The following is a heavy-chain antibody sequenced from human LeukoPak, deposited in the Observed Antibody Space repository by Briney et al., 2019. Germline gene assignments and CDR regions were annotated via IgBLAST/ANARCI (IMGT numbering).Heavy chain of an antibody. D-gene: IGHD6-19*01. CDR1: GYTFTSYD. CDR2: MNPNSGDT. CDR3: ARDQYSSGWYYYYGMDV. Sequence: ASVKVSCKASGYTFTSYDINWVRQATGQGLEWMGWMNPNSGDTGYAQKFQGRVTMTRNTSISTAYMELSSLRSEDTAVYYCARDQYSSGWYYYYGMDVWGQGTTVTVSS. J-gene: IGHJ6*02. V-gene: IGHV1-8*01.